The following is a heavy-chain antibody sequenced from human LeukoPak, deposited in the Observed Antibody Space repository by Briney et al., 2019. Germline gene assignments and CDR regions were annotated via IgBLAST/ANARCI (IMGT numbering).Heavy chain of an antibody. CDR2: ISAYNGNT. V-gene: IGHV1-18*01. D-gene: IGHD1-26*01. CDR3: ATDVHHSVVGGTNNY. J-gene: IGHJ4*02. CDR1: GYTFTNYG. Sequence: GASVKVSCKASGYTFTNYGISWVRQAPGQGLEWMGWISAYNGNTNYAQKFQGRVTMTEDTSTDTAYMELSSLRSEDTAVYYCATDVHHSVVGGTNNYWGQGTLVTVSS.